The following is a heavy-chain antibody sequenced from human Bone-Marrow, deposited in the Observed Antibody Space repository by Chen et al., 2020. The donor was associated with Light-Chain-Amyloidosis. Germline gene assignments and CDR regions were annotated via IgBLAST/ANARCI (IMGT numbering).Heavy chain of an antibody. J-gene: IGHJ3*02. CDR3: AKDISYDDILPGYPADAFDI. V-gene: IGHV3-23*04. Sequence: EVQLVESGGGLLQRGGSLRLSCAASGLAFMSYAISWVRQAPGKGLEWVSTIRGSGGSRYYGDSVKGRLTISRDNSKNALFLQMNSLRAEDTAVYYCAKDISYDDILPGYPADAFDIWGQGTMVTVSS. CDR1: GLAFMSYA. CDR2: IRGSGGSR. D-gene: IGHD3-9*01.